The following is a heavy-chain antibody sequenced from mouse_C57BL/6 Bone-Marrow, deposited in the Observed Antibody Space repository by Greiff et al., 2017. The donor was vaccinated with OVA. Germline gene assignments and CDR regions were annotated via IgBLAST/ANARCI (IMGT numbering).Heavy chain of an antibody. J-gene: IGHJ3*01. CDR2: IDPENGDT. Sequence: EVHLVESGAELVRPGASVKLSCTASGFNIKDDYMYWVKQRHEQGLEWIGWIDPENGDTEYDSKFQGKATITADTSSNTAYLQLSSLTSEDAAVYYCTSAPSWFGYWGQGTLVTVAA. V-gene: IGHV14-4*01. CDR1: GFNIKDDY. CDR3: TSAPSWFGY.